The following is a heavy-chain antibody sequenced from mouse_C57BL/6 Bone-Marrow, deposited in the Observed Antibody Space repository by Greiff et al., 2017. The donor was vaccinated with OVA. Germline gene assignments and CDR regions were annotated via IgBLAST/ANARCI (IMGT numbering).Heavy chain of an antibody. V-gene: IGHV1-54*01. CDR3: ARSITTVVSPYAMDY. J-gene: IGHJ4*01. CDR2: INPGSGGT. Sequence: QVQLQQSGAELVRPGTSVKVSCKASGYAFTNYLIEWVKQRPGQGLEWIGVINPGSGGTNYNEKLKGKATLTAEKSSSTAYMQLSSLASEDSAVYFCARSITTVVSPYAMDYWGQGTSVTVSS. D-gene: IGHD1-1*01. CDR1: GYAFTNYL.